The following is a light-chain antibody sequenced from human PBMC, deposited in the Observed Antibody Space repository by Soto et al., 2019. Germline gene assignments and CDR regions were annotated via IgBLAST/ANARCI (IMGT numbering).Light chain of an antibody. J-gene: IGKJ1*01. CDR1: QSISIY. Sequence: DIQMTQSPSSLSASVGDRVTITCRASQSISIYLNWFQQIPGKPPKLLIYGASNLQSGVPSRFSGSGSGTDFTLTISSLQPEDFVTYYCQQTYNSPSWTFGQGTKVDIK. CDR3: QQTYNSPSWT. CDR2: GAS. V-gene: IGKV1-39*01.